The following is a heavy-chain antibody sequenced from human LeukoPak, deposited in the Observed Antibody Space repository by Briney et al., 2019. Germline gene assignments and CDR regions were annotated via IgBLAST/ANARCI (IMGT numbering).Heavy chain of an antibody. J-gene: IGHJ6*03. D-gene: IGHD3-10*01. CDR3: ARANYYGSGPYYYYMDI. CDR1: GGSISSYY. CDR2: MYSSGST. V-gene: IGHV4-59*01. Sequence: SETLSLTCTVSGGSISSYYWTWIRQPPGKGLEWIGYMYSSGSTNYNPSLKSRVTISVDMSKNQFSLKLSSLTAADTAVYYCARANYYGSGPYYYYMDIWGKGTTVTVSS.